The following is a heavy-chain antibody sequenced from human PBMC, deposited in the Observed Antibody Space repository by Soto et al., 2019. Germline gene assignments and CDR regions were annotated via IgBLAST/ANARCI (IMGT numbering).Heavy chain of an antibody. J-gene: IGHJ6*02. CDR1: GFTFSSYS. Sequence: GGSLRLSCAASGFTFSSYSMNWVRQTPGKGLERVSYISSSSSTIYYADSVKGRFTISRDNAKNSLYLQMNSLRDGDTAVYYCARDYRFHYYDILTGYYSGGMDVWGQGTTVTVSS. D-gene: IGHD3-9*01. CDR3: ARDYRFHYYDILTGYYSGGMDV. V-gene: IGHV3-48*02. CDR2: ISSSSSTI.